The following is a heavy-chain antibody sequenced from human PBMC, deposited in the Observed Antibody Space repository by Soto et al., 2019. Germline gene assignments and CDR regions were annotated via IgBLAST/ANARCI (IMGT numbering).Heavy chain of an antibody. CDR1: GYTFTSWD. CDR3: PDSSWTGAGLDF. J-gene: IGHJ4*01. V-gene: IGHV1-8*01. Sequence: QVQLVQSGAEVKKPGASVKVSCKASGYTFTSWDVYWVRQAAGQGLEWMGYMNPRSGNTGYEQKFQCRVTMPRATSISTAYMELSSLTSDDTAVYYCPDSSWTGAGLDFWGQGTPVTVSS. D-gene: IGHD6-13*01. CDR2: MNPRSGNT.